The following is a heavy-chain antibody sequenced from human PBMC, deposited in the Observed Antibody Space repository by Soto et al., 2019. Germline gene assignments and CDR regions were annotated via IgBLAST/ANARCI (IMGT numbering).Heavy chain of an antibody. V-gene: IGHV3-23*01. CDR2: IGGSGGNR. J-gene: IGHJ4*02. CDR3: ARVASDYINSVDH. CDR1: GLTFNAFA. Sequence: DVQLLESGGGLVQPGGSLRLSFAASGLTFNAFAMTWVPQAPGRGLEWVSAIGGSGGNRYYAGSVRGRFTISRDNSKDTVDLQMNSLRVEDTAVYYCARVASDYINSVDHWGQGILVSVSS. D-gene: IGHD4-4*01.